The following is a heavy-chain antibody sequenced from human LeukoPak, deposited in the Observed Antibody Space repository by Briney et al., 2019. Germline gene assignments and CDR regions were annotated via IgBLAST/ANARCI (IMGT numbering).Heavy chain of an antibody. D-gene: IGHD2-15*01. V-gene: IGHV3-7*01. J-gene: IGHJ4*02. CDR3: EADPGDY. CDR2: IKQDGSEK. CDR1: GFIFSNYW. Sequence: PGGSLRLSCAASGFIFSNYWMSWVRQAPGKGLEWVANIKQDGSEKYYVDSVKGRFTISRDNAKNSLYLQMNGLRAEDTAVYYCEADPGDYWGQGTLVTVSS.